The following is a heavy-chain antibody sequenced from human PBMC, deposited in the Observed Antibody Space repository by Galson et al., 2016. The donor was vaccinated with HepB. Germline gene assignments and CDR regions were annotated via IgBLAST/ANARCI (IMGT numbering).Heavy chain of an antibody. CDR2: ITWNSVSI. J-gene: IGHJ6*02. CDR3: AKDISGIPYYYGMDV. CDR1: GFAFHQYA. V-gene: IGHV3-9*01. D-gene: IGHD3-10*01. Sequence: SLRLSCAASGFAFHQYAMHWVRQDPGKGLEWASSITWNSVSIHYADPVKGRFTISRDNAKNSLYLQLNSLRVEDTALYYCAKDISGIPYYYGMDVWGPGTTVTVSS.